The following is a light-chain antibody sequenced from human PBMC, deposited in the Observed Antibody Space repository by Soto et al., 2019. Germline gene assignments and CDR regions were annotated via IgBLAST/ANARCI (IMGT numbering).Light chain of an antibody. CDR3: QQSYGTPWT. V-gene: IGKV1-39*01. Sequence: DIQMTQSPSSLSASVRDRITITCLASQSISNHLNWYQQKPGKGPNLLIYAASSLQRGVPSRFSGSGSGRDFVLTISSLQPEDSATYYCQQSYGTPWTFGQGTKVDIK. CDR2: AAS. CDR1: QSISNH. J-gene: IGKJ1*01.